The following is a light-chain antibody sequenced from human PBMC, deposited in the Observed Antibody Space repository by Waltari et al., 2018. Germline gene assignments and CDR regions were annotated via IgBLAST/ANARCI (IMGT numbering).Light chain of an antibody. CDR1: QSIGSN. Sequence: DIVMTQSPATLSVSPGERATLSCRASQSIGSNLAWYQHKPGQAPRFRIYVASTRATGIPVRFSGSGSGTEFTLTISSLQSADFAVYFCQQYNNWPETFGQGTKVEIK. CDR3: QQYNNWPET. V-gene: IGKV3-15*01. J-gene: IGKJ1*01. CDR2: VAS.